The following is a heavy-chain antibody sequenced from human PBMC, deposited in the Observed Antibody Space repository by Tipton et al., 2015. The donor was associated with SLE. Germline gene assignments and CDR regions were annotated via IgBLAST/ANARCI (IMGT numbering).Heavy chain of an antibody. J-gene: IGHJ4*02. CDR2: IYHSGTT. V-gene: IGHV4-4*02. CDR3: ARSPLGMGGCFDY. Sequence: TLSLTCAVSGGSISSGNWWSWVRQPPGKGLEWIGEIYHSGTTNYNPSLKSRVTISVDKSKNQFSLKLSSVTAADTAVYYCARSPLGMGGCFDYWGQGTLVTVSS. CDR1: GGSISSGNW. D-gene: IGHD7-27*01.